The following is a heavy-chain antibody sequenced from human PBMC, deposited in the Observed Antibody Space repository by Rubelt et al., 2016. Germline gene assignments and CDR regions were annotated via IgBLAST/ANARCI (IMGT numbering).Heavy chain of an antibody. V-gene: IGHV4-34*01. J-gene: IGHJ4*02. CDR2: SNVRGST. Sequence: QVQLRQWGAGLLKPSETLSLTCAVYGGSFSGYYWTWIRQPPGKGLEWIGESNVRGSTNYNPSLKSRVTISVDTSKNQFPPNLGSGTAADTAVYYWARGHYTRVGRASLHYWGQGTLVTVSS. CDR3: ARGHYTRVGRASLHY. D-gene: IGHD1-26*01. CDR1: GGSFSGYY.